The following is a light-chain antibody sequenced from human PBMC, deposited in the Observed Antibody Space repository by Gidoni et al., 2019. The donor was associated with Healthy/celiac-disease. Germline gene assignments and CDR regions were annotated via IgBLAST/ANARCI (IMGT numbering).Light chain of an antibody. J-gene: IGKJ3*01. CDR3: QQRSNWPPIFT. CDR1: QSVSSY. V-gene: IGKV3-11*01. Sequence: EIVLTQSPATLSLSPGERATLSCRDSQSVSSYLAWYQQKPGQAPRLLIYDASNRATVIPARFSGSASGTDFTLTISILEPEDFAVDYCQQRSNWPPIFTFGPGTKVEIK. CDR2: DAS.